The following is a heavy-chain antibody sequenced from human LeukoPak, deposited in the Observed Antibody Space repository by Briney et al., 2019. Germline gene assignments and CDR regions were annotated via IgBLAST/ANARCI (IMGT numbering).Heavy chain of an antibody. J-gene: IGHJ5*02. V-gene: IGHV4-34*01. CDR1: GGSLSGYY. D-gene: IGHD3-16*02. CDR3: ARFITNWFDP. CDR2: INHSGST. Sequence: SETLSLTCAVYGGSLSGYYWSWIRQPPGKGLEWIGEINHSGSTNYNPSLKSRVTISVDTSKNQFSLKLSSVTAADTAVYYCARFITNWFDPWGQGTLVTVSS.